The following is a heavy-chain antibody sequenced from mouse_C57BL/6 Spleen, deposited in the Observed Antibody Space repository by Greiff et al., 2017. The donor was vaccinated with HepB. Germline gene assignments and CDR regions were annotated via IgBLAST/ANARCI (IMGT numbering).Heavy chain of an antibody. J-gene: IGHJ2*01. V-gene: IGHV1-55*01. CDR3: ARRYYDYDGVYYFDY. CDR2: IYPGSGST. CDR1: GYTFTSYW. Sequence: VQLQQPGAELVKPGASVKMSCKASGYTFTSYWITWVKQRPGQGLEWIGDIYPGSGSTNYNEKFKSEATLTVDTSSSTAYMQLSSLTSEDSAVYYCARRYYDYDGVYYFDYWGQGTTLTVSS. D-gene: IGHD2-4*01.